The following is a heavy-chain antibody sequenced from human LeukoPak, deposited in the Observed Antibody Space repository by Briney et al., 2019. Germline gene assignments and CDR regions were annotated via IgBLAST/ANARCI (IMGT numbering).Heavy chain of an antibody. D-gene: IGHD1-14*01. V-gene: IGHV3-7*01. J-gene: IGHJ4*02. Sequence: PGGSLRLSCAASGFMFSSHWMSWVRQAPGKGLEWVANIKADGSENHYVGSVKGRFTISRDNTKNSLYLQMNSLRDEDTAVYYCSAGPHFDYWGQGTLVTVSS. CDR1: GFMFSSHW. CDR2: IKADGSEN. CDR3: SAGPHFDY.